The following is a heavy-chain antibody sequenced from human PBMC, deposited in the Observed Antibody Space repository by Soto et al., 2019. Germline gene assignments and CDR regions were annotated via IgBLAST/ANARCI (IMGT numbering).Heavy chain of an antibody. CDR1: GYTFTSYY. CDR2: INPSGGST. CDR3: ASVIGGDSEDYFDF. J-gene: IGHJ4*02. D-gene: IGHD3-10*01. Sequence: GASVQVSCKASGYTFTSYYMHWVRQAPGQGLEWMGIINPSGGSTSYAQKFQGRVTMTRDTSKNHCSLTLRPVTAADSAMYYCASVIGGDSEDYFDFWGQGALGTVAS. V-gene: IGHV1-46*01.